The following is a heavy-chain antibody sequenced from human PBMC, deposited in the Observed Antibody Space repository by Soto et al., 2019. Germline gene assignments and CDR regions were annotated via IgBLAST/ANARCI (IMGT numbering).Heavy chain of an antibody. V-gene: IGHV3-15*01. CDR3: TVSSGDGYYLFDY. J-gene: IGHJ4*02. D-gene: IGHD3-22*01. CDR1: GFTFSNAW. Sequence: GSLLLACTASGFTFSNAWMSWVRQAPGKGLEWVGLIKSKTDCGTTDYAAPVKGRFTISRDDSKNTLYLQMNSLKTEDTAVYYCTVSSGDGYYLFDYWGQGTLVTVSS. CDR2: IKSKTDCGTT.